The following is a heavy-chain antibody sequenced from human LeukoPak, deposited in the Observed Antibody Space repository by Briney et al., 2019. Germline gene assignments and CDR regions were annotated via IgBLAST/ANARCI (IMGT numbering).Heavy chain of an antibody. CDR3: ARLENYYDSSGYYPGY. CDR1: GDSFINYW. J-gene: IGHJ4*02. Sequence: GESLKISCKGSGDSFINYWIGWVRQMPGKGLEWMGIIYPGDSDTRYSPSFQGQVTISADKSISTAYLQWSSLKASDTAMYYCARLENYYDSSGYYPGYWGQGTLVTVSS. CDR2: IYPGDSDT. D-gene: IGHD3-22*01. V-gene: IGHV5-51*01.